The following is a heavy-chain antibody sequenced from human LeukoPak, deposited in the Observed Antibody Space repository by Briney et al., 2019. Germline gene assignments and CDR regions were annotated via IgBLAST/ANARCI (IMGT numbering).Heavy chain of an antibody. CDR3: ARGAQLTDY. CDR2: IGPDGGTT. CDR1: GFTFYTYA. J-gene: IGHJ4*02. V-gene: IGHV3-64*01. Sequence: GGSLRLSCAASGFTFYTYAMHWVRRAPGKGLEYVSGIGPDGGTTYYAKSVKGRFTISRDNSKNMVYLQMGSLTADDMGVYYCARGAQLTDYWGQGTLVTVSS. D-gene: IGHD6-13*01.